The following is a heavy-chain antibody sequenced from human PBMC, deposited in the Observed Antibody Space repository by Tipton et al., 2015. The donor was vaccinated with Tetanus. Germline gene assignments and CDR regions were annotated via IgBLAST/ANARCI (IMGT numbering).Heavy chain of an antibody. CDR2: IYPGDSDT. CDR1: GYNFTTYW. CDR3: ARFFGSGWPIDN. V-gene: IGHV5-51*01. J-gene: IGHJ4*02. Sequence: QLVQSGAEVKKPGESLKISCEGSGYNFTTYWIGWVRQMPGKGLEWMGIIYPGDSDTRYSPSFQGQVTISADKSITSAHLEWSSLKASDPAMYYCARFFGSGWPIDNWGQGTLVTVSS. D-gene: IGHD6-19*01.